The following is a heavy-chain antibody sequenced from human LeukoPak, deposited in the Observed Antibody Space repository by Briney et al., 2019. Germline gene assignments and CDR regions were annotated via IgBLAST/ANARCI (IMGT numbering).Heavy chain of an antibody. D-gene: IGHD3-22*01. V-gene: IGHV3-30*04. J-gene: IGHJ4*02. Sequence: GGSLRLSCAASGFTFSSYAMHWVRQAPGKGLEWVAVISYDGSNKYYADSVKGRFTISRDNSKNTLYLQMNSLRAEDTAVYYCARDSSYDSSGYTIPFDYWGQGTLVTVSS. CDR1: GFTFSSYA. CDR3: ARDSSYDSSGYTIPFDY. CDR2: ISYDGSNK.